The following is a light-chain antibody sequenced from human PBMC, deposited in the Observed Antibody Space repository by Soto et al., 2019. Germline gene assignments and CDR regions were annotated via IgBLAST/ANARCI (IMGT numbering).Light chain of an antibody. J-gene: IGLJ3*02. CDR2: EVS. Sequence: QSALTQPASVSGSPGQSITISCTGTSSDVGGYNYVSWYQQYPGKAPKLMIYEVSNRPSGVSDRFSGSKSGYTASLTISGLQGEDEADYYCAAWDDSLNGRVFGGGTKVTVL. CDR3: AAWDDSLNGRV. V-gene: IGLV2-14*01. CDR1: SSDVGGYNY.